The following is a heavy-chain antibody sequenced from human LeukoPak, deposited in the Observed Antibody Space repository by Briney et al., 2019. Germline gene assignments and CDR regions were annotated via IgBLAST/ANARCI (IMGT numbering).Heavy chain of an antibody. Sequence: SETLSLTCTVSGGSISSSGYYWGWVRQPPGKGLEWIGSIYSDGNTHYNPSHKSRVTISVDTSKNQFSLKLSSVTAADTAVYYCARDSSGYGWFDPWGQGTLVTVSS. CDR2: IYSDGNT. D-gene: IGHD3-22*01. CDR1: GGSISSSGYY. V-gene: IGHV4-39*07. CDR3: ARDSSGYGWFDP. J-gene: IGHJ5*02.